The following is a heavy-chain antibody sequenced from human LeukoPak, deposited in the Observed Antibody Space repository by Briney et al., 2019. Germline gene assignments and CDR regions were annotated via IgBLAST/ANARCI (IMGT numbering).Heavy chain of an antibody. CDR3: ARGILNGSYHRSYYGMDV. CDR2: INHSGST. CDR1: GGSFSGYY. D-gene: IGHD1-26*01. J-gene: IGHJ6*02. V-gene: IGHV4-34*01. Sequence: SETLSLTCAVYGGSFSGYYWSWIRQPPGKGLEWIGEINHSGSTNYNPSLKSRVTISVDTSKNQFSLKLSSVTAADTAVYYCARGILNGSYHRSYYGMDVWGQGTTVTVSS.